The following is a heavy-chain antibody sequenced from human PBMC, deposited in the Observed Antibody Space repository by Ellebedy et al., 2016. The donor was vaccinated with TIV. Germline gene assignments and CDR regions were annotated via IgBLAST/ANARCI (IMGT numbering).Heavy chain of an antibody. V-gene: IGHV3-23*01. CDR3: AKDVLVGTTPPSLDS. CDR1: GFTFSNFA. D-gene: IGHD3-22*01. CDR2: ISATGYDT. J-gene: IGHJ4*02. Sequence: GESLKISCAASGFTFSNFAMSWVRQAPGKGLEWVSTISATGYDTYYADSLKGRFTISRDNSKNTLYLQMNSLRAEDTAVYYCAKDVLVGTTPPSLDSWGQGTLVTVSS.